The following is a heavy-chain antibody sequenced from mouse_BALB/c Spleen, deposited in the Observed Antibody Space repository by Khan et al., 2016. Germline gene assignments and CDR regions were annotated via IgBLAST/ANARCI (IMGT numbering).Heavy chain of an antibody. CDR2: IFPGDGST. J-gene: IGHJ3*01. D-gene: IGHD1-1*01. V-gene: IGHV1-85*01. CDR3: ARNYYGSSSWFAY. CDR1: GYTFTNYD. Sequence: QVQLQQSGAELVKPGASVKLSCQASGYTFTNYDINWVRQRPEQGLEWIGWIFPGDGSTKYNEKFKGKATLTTDKSSSTAYMQLSRLTSEDSAVXFAARNYYGSSSWFAYGGQGTLVTVSA.